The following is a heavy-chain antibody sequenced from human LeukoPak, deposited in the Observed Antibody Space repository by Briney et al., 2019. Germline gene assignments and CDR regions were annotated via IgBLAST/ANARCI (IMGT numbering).Heavy chain of an antibody. D-gene: IGHD6-19*01. CDR2: IGIRGDT. Sequence: AGGSLRLSCAASGFTFIDYDMHWVRQVIGKGLEWVSAIGIRGDTHYSGSVKGRFTISGENAESSLYLQMNSLRAEDTAVYYCARGGIQVSGIDEFDYWAREPWSPSP. J-gene: IGHJ4*02. CDR1: GFTFIDYD. CDR3: ARGGIQVSGIDEFDY. V-gene: IGHV3-13*01.